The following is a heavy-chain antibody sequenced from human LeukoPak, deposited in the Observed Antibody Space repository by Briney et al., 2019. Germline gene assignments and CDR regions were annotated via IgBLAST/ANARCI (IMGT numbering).Heavy chain of an antibody. Sequence: GSLRLSCTSSGFTFSDYALSWVRQAPGTGLELVSIIRNKYIRETVEYVASVEGRFAISRDASKSIVYLQMNSLQTVDTAVYYCTRAGIVATIGYGMDVWGQGTTVTVSS. CDR3: TRAGIVATIGYGMDV. CDR1: GFTFSDYA. J-gene: IGHJ6*02. V-gene: IGHV3-49*04. CDR2: IRNKYIRETV. D-gene: IGHD5-12*01.